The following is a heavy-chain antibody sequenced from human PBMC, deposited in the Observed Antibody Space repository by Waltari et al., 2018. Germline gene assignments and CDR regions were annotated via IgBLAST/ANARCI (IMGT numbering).Heavy chain of an antibody. CDR2: INPNSDVG. D-gene: IGHD6-19*01. CDR1: GYPFTAYY. Sequence: QVQLVQSGTEVKKPGASVKVSCKASGYPFTAYYMHWLRQAPGQGLEWMGCINPNSDVGNYAQMFQGGVTMTMDTSIDTGYLELSSLRSDDTAVYYCARDVAGSQGGAFDIWGQGTMVTVSS. V-gene: IGHV1-2*02. J-gene: IGHJ3*02. CDR3: ARDVAGSQGGAFDI.